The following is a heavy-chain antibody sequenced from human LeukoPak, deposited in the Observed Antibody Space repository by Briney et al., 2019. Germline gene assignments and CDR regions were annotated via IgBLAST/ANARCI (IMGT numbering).Heavy chain of an antibody. CDR3: ARDVSLTAARPRFVDY. V-gene: IGHV1-2*02. D-gene: IGHD6-6*01. Sequence: ASVKASCKASGYTFTSYGISWVRQAPGQGLEWMGWINPNNGGTNYAQKFQGRVTMTRDTSITTAYMELSSLRSDDTAVYYCARDVSLTAARPRFVDYWGQGTLVTVSS. CDR2: INPNNGGT. J-gene: IGHJ4*02. CDR1: GYTFTSYG.